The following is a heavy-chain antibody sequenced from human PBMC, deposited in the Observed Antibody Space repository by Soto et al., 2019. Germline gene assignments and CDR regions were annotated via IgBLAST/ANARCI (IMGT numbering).Heavy chain of an antibody. V-gene: IGHV5-51*01. J-gene: IGHJ6*02. Sequence: GESLKISCKGSGYSFTSYWIGWVRQMPGKGLEWMGIIYPGDSDTRYSPSFQGQVTISADKSISTAYLQWSSLKASDTAMYYCARHFRLLRYFDCPDVWGQGTTVTVSS. CDR2: IYPGDSDT. CDR3: ARHFRLLRYFDCPDV. D-gene: IGHD3-9*01. CDR1: GYSFTSYW.